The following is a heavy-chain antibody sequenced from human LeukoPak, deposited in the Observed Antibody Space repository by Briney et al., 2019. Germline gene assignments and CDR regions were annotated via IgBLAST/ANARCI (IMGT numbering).Heavy chain of an antibody. J-gene: IGHJ3*02. CDR1: GFTFSSYA. D-gene: IGHD3-22*01. CDR2: IRVSGST. Sequence: GGSLRLSCTTSGFTFSSYALSWVRQAPGKGLEWVSGIRVSGSTYYPDSVTGRFTISRDNSKNTLYLQMNSLRAEDTAVYYCAKPPDITMRADAFDIWGQGTMVTVSS. V-gene: IGHV3-23*01. CDR3: AKPPDITMRADAFDI.